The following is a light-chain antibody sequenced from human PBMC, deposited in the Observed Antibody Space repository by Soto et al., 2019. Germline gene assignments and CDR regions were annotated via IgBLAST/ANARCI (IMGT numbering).Light chain of an antibody. CDR1: QSVSTY. Sequence: ENVLTKSPGTLSLSQGERATLSCRASQSVSTYLAWYQQQPGQAPRLLIYGASTRATGVPARFSGSGSGTEFTLTISSLQSEDFAVYYCQQYINLWTFGQVTKVDIK. V-gene: IGKV3-15*01. CDR2: GAS. CDR3: QQYINLWT. J-gene: IGKJ1*01.